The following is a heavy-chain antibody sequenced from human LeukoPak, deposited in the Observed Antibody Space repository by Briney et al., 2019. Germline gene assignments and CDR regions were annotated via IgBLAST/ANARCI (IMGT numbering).Heavy chain of an antibody. CDR2: IREDGSQK. CDR1: GFTFSSSW. V-gene: IGHV3-7*01. CDR3: ARDSPPDY. J-gene: IGHJ4*02. Sequence: GGSLRLSCAASGFTFSSSWMTWVRQAPGKGLEWVASIREDGSQKSAVDSVRGRFTISRDNAKNSLYLQMNSLRAEDTAIYYCARDSPPDYWGQGTLVTVSS.